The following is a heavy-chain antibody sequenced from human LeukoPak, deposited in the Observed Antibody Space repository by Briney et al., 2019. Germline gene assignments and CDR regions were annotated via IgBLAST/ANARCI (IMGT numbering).Heavy chain of an antibody. CDR1: GYTFTDFG. D-gene: IGHD3-3*01. J-gene: IGHJ5*02. V-gene: IGHV1-2*02. CDR2: INPNSGGT. CDR3: ARDQADFWSGYTFDP. Sequence: ASVKVSCKASGYTFTDFGVSWVRQAPGQGLEWMGWINPNSGGTNYAQKFQGRVTMTRDTSISTAYMELSRLRSDDTAVYYCARDQADFWSGYTFDPWGQGTLVTVSS.